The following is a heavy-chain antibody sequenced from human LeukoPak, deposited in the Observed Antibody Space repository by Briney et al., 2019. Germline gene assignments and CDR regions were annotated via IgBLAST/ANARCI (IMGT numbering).Heavy chain of an antibody. CDR1: GGSFSGYY. V-gene: IGHV4-34*01. D-gene: IGHD6-13*01. CDR3: ATVSGAAARGGEDWFDP. Sequence: SETLSLTCAVYGGSFSGYYWSWIRQPPGKGLEWIGEINHSGSTNYNPSLKSRVTISVDTSKNRFSLKLSPVTAADTAVYYCATVSGAAARGGEDWFDPWGQGTLVTVSS. CDR2: INHSGST. J-gene: IGHJ5*02.